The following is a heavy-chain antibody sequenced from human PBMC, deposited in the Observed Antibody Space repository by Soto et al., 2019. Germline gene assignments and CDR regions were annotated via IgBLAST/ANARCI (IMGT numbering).Heavy chain of an antibody. CDR3: ANGVLHTFAVAGFDY. CDR1: GFTFSSYG. Sequence: PGGSLRLSCAASGFTFSSYGMHWVRQAPGKGLEWVAVISYDGSNKYYADSVKGRFTISRDNSKNTLYLQMNSLRAEDTAVYYCANGVLHTFAVAGFDYWGQGTLVTVSS. V-gene: IGHV3-30*18. J-gene: IGHJ4*02. CDR2: ISYDGSNK. D-gene: IGHD6-19*01.